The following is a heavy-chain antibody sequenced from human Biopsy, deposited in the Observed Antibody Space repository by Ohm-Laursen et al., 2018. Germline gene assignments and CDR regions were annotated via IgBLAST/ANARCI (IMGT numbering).Heavy chain of an antibody. D-gene: IGHD5-12*01. J-gene: IGHJ3*02. Sequence: GTLSLTCIVSGGSTSSSYWSWVRQPPGKGLEWIGYISYSGITNYNASLKSRLTISIDASKNQFSLKLSSVTAADTAVYYCAGRPWPNAFDIWGQGTMVTVSS. CDR1: GGSTSSSY. CDR2: ISYSGIT. V-gene: IGHV4-59*01. CDR3: AGRPWPNAFDI.